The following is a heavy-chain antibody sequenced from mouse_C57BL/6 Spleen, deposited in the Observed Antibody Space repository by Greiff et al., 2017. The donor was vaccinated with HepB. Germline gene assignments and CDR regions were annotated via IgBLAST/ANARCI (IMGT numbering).Heavy chain of an antibody. CDR2: INPSTGGT. D-gene: IGHD3-3*01. CDR1: GYSFTGYY. V-gene: IGHV1-42*01. J-gene: IGHJ4*01. CDR3: ARRLGQGDYYAMDY. Sequence: VVEPGASVKISCKASGYSFTGYYMNWVKQSPEKSLEWIGEINPSTGGTTYNQKFKAKATLTVDKSSSTAYMQLKSLTSEDSAVYYCARRLGQGDYYAMDYWGQGTSVTVSS.